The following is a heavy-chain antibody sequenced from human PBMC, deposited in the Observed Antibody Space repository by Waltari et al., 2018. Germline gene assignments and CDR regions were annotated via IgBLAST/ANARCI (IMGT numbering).Heavy chain of an antibody. CDR1: GFTFSSYG. CDR3: AKDLRYYDSSGYVY. D-gene: IGHD3-22*01. J-gene: IGHJ4*02. CDR2: IRYDGSNK. V-gene: IGHV3-30*02. Sequence: QVQLVESGGGVVQPGGSLRLSCAASGFTFSSYGMHWVRQAPGKGLEWVAFIRYDGSNKYYADSVKGRVTISRDNSKNTLYLQMNSLRAEDTAVYYCAKDLRYYDSSGYVYWGQGTLVTVSS.